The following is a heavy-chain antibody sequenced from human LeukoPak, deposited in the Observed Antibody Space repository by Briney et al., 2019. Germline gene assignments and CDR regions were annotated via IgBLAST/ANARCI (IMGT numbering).Heavy chain of an antibody. J-gene: IGHJ4*02. CDR1: GFTFSSYS. V-gene: IGHV3-21*01. Sequence: RGSLRPSCAASGFTFSSYSMNWVRQAPGKGLEWVSSISSSSSYIYYADSVKGRFTISRDNAKNSLYLQMNSLRAEDTAVYYCARDSYYYDSSGHDYWGQGTLVTVSS. D-gene: IGHD3-22*01. CDR2: ISSSSSYI. CDR3: ARDSYYYDSSGHDY.